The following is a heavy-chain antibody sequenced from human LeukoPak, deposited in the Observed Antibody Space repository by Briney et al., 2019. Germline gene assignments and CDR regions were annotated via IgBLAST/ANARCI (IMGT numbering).Heavy chain of an antibody. J-gene: IGHJ3*02. Sequence: PGGSLRLSCAASGFTFDEYSMHWVRQAPGKGLEWVALISRDGYSTYYGDSARGRFTISRDNAKNSLYLQMNSLRAEDTAVYYCARGDSGYAFDIWGQGTMVTVSS. CDR2: ISRDGYST. CDR1: GFTFDEYS. CDR3: ARGDSGYAFDI. D-gene: IGHD5-12*01. V-gene: IGHV3-43*01.